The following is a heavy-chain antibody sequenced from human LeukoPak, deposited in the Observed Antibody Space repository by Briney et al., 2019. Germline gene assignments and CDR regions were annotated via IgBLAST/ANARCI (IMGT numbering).Heavy chain of an antibody. V-gene: IGHV5-51*01. J-gene: IGHJ2*01. CDR2: IYPDDSDI. Sequence: GESLKISCTSSGYTFTNYWIGWVRQMPGKGLEWMGIIYPDDSDIRYSPSFQGQVTVSVDKFINTAYLQLSSLKASDTAMYYCXRHXSVSSGKWYLDLWGRGTLVTVSS. CDR1: GYTFTNYW. D-gene: IGHD6-19*01. CDR3: XRHXSVSSGKWYLDL.